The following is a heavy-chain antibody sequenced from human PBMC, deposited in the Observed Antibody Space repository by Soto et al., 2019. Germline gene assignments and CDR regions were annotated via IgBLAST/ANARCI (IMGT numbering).Heavy chain of an antibody. D-gene: IGHD6-13*01. CDR3: AKGDEAAGLALDY. Sequence: QVQLVESGGGVVQPGRSLRLSCAASGFTFSSYGMHWVRQAPGKGLEWVAVISYDGSNKYYADSVKGRFTISRDNSKNTLYLQMNSLRAEDTAVYYCAKGDEAAGLALDYWGQRTLVTVSS. J-gene: IGHJ4*02. CDR2: ISYDGSNK. CDR1: GFTFSSYG. V-gene: IGHV3-30*18.